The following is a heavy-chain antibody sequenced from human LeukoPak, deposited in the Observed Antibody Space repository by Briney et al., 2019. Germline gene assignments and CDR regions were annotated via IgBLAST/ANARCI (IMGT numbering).Heavy chain of an antibody. Sequence: GRSLRLSCAASGFTFSSYGMHWVRQAPGKGLEWVAVISYVGSNKYYADSVKGRFTISRDNSKDTLYLQMNSLRAEDTAVYYCAKESQRRSGSYYTYFDYWGQGTLVTVSS. V-gene: IGHV3-30*18. CDR2: ISYVGSNK. CDR1: GFTFSSYG. D-gene: IGHD3-10*01. CDR3: AKESQRRSGSYYTYFDY. J-gene: IGHJ4*02.